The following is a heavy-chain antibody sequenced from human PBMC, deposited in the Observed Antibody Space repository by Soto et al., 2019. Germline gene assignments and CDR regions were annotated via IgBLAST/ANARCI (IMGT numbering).Heavy chain of an antibody. CDR3: ARVFKTMSFYYGMDV. CDR1: GGSINSGGYY. CDR2: IYYTGST. Sequence: QVQLQESGPGLVKPSQTLSLICTVSGGSINSGGYYWSGIRQLPGTGLEWIGYIYYTGSTYYNPSLKSRITISVDTSANQFSLKLSSVTAADTAIYFCARVFKTMSFYYGMDVWGQGTAVAVSS. D-gene: IGHD3-22*01. V-gene: IGHV4-31*03. J-gene: IGHJ6*02.